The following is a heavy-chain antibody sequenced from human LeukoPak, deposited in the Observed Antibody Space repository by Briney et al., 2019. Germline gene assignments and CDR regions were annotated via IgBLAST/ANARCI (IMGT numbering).Heavy chain of an antibody. D-gene: IGHD3-9*01. CDR1: GDSISSNE. CDR2: ISYDGSNK. V-gene: IGHV3-30-3*01. J-gene: IGHJ6*02. Sequence: LSLTCSVSGDSISSNEWWSWVRQPPGKGLEWVAVISYDGSNKYYADSVKGRFTISRDNSKNTLYLQMNSLRAEDTAVYYCARAPPPSGGYFDWSSLLYYYGMDVWGQGTTVTVSS. CDR3: ARAPPPSGGYFDWSSLLYYYGMDV.